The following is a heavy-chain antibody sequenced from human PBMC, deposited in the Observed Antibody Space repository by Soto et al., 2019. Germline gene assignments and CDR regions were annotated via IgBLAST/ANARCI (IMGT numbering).Heavy chain of an antibody. CDR1: GFTFSSYA. CDR3: ARDPASRYCSGGSCYYYYYGMDV. J-gene: IGHJ6*02. Sequence: PVGSLRLSGAASGFTFSSYAMHWVRQARGKGLEWVAVISYDGSNKYYADSVKGRFTISRDNSKNTLYLQMNSLRAEDTAVYYCARDPASRYCSGGSCYYYYYGMDVWGQGTTVTVSS. V-gene: IGHV3-30-3*01. CDR2: ISYDGSNK. D-gene: IGHD2-15*01.